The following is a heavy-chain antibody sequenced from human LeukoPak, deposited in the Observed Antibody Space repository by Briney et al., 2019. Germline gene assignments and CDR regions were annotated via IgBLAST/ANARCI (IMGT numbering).Heavy chain of an antibody. D-gene: IGHD6-13*01. CDR1: GYTLTELS. Sequence: GASAKVSCKVSGYTLTELSMHWVRQAPGKGLEWMGGFDPEDGETIYAQKFQGRVTMTEDTSTDTAYMELSSLRSEDTAVYYCATSGRREQLVPHYFDYWGQGTLVTVSS. V-gene: IGHV1-24*01. CDR3: ATSGRREQLVPHYFDY. CDR2: FDPEDGET. J-gene: IGHJ4*02.